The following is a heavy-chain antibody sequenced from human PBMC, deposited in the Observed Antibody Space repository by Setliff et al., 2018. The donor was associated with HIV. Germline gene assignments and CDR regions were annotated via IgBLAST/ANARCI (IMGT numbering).Heavy chain of an antibody. J-gene: IGHJ4*02. Sequence: PSETLSLTCTVSGGSISSGVFYWTWIRQSPGKGLEWIGEINHRRNTNYNPSPKNRVTISVVTSKSHFSLKMTSVTAADTAIYYCARGALSLTMTKLLSFFDSWGQGTQVTVSS. CDR2: INHRRNT. CDR1: GGSISSGVFY. CDR3: ARGALSLTMTKLLSFFDS. D-gene: IGHD3-22*01. V-gene: IGHV4-34*01.